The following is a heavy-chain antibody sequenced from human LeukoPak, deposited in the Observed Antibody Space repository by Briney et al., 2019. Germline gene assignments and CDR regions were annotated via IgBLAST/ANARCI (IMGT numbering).Heavy chain of an antibody. J-gene: IGHJ4*02. Sequence: PGGSLRLSCAASGFTFSVYWIHWVRQAPGKGLVWVSRINSDGSSTIYADSVKGRFTISRDNAKNTLYLQMNSLRAEDTAVYYCAMGYCGGGSYSTYYFKYWGQGTLVTVSS. CDR2: INSDGSST. D-gene: IGHD2-15*01. CDR1: GFTFSVYW. V-gene: IGHV3-74*01. CDR3: AMGYCGGGSYSTYYFKY.